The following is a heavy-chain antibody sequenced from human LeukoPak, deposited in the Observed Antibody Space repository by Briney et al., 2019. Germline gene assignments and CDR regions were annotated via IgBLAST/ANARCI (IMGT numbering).Heavy chain of an antibody. CDR1: GYTFTDYY. V-gene: IGHV1-2*02. CDR2: INPNSGGT. D-gene: IGHD2-2*01. J-gene: IGHJ4*02. CDR3: ARELGFCSSASCPLYHY. Sequence: GASVKVSCKASGYTFTDYYIHWVRQAPGQGLEWMGWINPNSGGTNYAQNFQGRVTMTRDTSISTAYMKLSSLRSDDTAMYYCARELGFCSSASCPLYHYWGQGTLVTVSS.